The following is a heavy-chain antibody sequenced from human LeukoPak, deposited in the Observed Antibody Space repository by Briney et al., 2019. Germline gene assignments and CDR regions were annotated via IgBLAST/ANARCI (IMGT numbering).Heavy chain of an antibody. CDR1: GFIFSTYW. D-gene: IGHD5-18*01. Sequence: GESLRLSCTGSGFIFSTYWMHWVRQAPGKGLVWVSRIKTDGTTKYYADSVKGRFAVSRDNAKNTLYLQMESLRVEDTAVYYCARGGAPTQPWTNDYWGQGTLVTVSS. J-gene: IGHJ4*02. CDR3: ARGGAPTQPWTNDY. CDR2: IKTDGTTK. V-gene: IGHV3-74*01.